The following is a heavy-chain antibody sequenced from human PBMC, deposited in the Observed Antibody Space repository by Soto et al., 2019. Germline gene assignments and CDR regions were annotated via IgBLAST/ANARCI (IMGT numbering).Heavy chain of an antibody. CDR3: ARQSYDYIWGSSLNDAFDI. V-gene: IGHV3-33*01. D-gene: IGHD3-16*01. CDR2: IWYDGSNK. CDR1: GFPFNSYC. J-gene: IGHJ3*02. Sequence: GGSPRLSCAAAGFPFNSYCLHRVPPAPGKGVGWVAVIWYDGSNKYYADSVKGRFTISRDNSKNTLYLQMNSLRAEDTAVYYCARQSYDYIWGSSLNDAFDIWGQGTMVTVSS.